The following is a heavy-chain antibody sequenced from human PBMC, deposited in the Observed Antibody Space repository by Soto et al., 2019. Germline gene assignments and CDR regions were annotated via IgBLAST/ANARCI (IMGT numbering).Heavy chain of an antibody. J-gene: IGHJ4*02. Sequence: GGSLRLPCGGSGFIPEDYAMHWGRLAPGKGLEWVSGISWNSGSIGYADSVKGRFTISRDNAKNSLYLQMNSLRAEDTALYYFAKDIGSNSWYIDYWGQGTLVTVSA. CDR2: ISWNSGSI. CDR3: AKDIGSNSWYIDY. D-gene: IGHD6-13*01. CDR1: GFIPEDYA. V-gene: IGHV3-9*02.